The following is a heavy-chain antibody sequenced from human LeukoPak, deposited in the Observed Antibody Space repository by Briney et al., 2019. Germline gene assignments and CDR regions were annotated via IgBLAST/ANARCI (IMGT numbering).Heavy chain of an antibody. CDR2: IWYDGSNK. CDR1: GFTFSSYG. V-gene: IGHV3-33*01. CDR3: ARNSRVVVVAATRYYYGKDV. D-gene: IGHD2-15*01. J-gene: IGHJ6*02. Sequence: GGSLRLSCAASGFTFSSYGMHWVRQAPGKGLEWVGVIWYDGSNKYYADSVRGGFTISRDNSTNTVYLQMNSLRAEDTAVYYCARNSRVVVVAATRYYYGKDVWGQGTTVTVSS.